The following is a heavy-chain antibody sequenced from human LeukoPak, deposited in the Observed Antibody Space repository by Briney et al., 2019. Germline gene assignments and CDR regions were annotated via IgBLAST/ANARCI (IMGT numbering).Heavy chain of an antibody. Sequence: GGSLTLSCAASGFTFSSYWMSWVRQAPGKGLEWVANIKQDGSEKYYVDSVKGRFTISRDNAKNSLYLQMNSLRVEDTAVYYCAKTRLLDSSSWSHGDYWGQGTLVTVSS. CDR1: GFTFSSYW. J-gene: IGHJ4*02. D-gene: IGHD6-13*01. V-gene: IGHV3-7*03. CDR2: IKQDGSEK. CDR3: AKTRLLDSSSWSHGDY.